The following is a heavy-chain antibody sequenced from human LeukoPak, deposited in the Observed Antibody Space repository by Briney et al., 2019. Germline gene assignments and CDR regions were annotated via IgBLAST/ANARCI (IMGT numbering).Heavy chain of an antibody. Sequence: PSETLSLTCSVSDDSITMYYWTWIRQPPGKGLEWIGSLYHSGSTYYNPSLKSRVTISVDTSKNQFSLKLSSVTAADTAVYYCARRASFPRPGVFYYFDYWGQGTLVTVSS. J-gene: IGHJ4*02. V-gene: IGHV4-38-2*02. CDR1: DDSITMYY. D-gene: IGHD6-6*01. CDR2: LYHSGST. CDR3: ARRASFPRPGVFYYFDY.